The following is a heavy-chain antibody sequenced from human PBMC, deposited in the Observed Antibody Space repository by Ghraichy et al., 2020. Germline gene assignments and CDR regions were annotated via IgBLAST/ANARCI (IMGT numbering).Heavy chain of an antibody. CDR1: GYTFTGYY. Sequence: ASVKVSCKASGYTFTGYYMHWVRQAPGQGLEWMGWINPNSGGTNYAQKFQGRVTMTRDTSISTAYMELSRLRSDDTAVYYCARDRYSGYDGAWFDPWGQGTLVTVSS. J-gene: IGHJ5*02. CDR2: INPNSGGT. CDR3: ARDRYSGYDGAWFDP. D-gene: IGHD5-12*01. V-gene: IGHV1-2*02.